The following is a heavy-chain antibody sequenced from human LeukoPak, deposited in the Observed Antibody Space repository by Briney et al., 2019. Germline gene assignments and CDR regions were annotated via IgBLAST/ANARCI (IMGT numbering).Heavy chain of an antibody. CDR3: AKDIQLST. CDR1: GFTFSSYG. CDR2: ISYDGSNK. J-gene: IGHJ3*01. V-gene: IGHV3-30*18. Sequence: GGSLRLSCAASGFTFSSYGMHWVRQAPGKGLEWVAVISYDGSNKYYADSVKGRFTISRDNSENTLSLQMNSLRVEDTARYYCAKDIQLSTWGLGTMVTVSS. D-gene: IGHD5-24*01.